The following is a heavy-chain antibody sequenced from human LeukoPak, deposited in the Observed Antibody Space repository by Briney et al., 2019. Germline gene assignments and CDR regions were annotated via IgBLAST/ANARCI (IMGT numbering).Heavy chain of an antibody. J-gene: IGHJ4*02. CDR2: ISNDENNK. CDR1: GFTFSSYA. Sequence: GGSLRLSCAASGFTFSSYAMHWVRQAPGKGLEWVAAISNDENNKYYADSVKGRFAISRDNSKNTLYLQMNSLRADDTAVYYCAKGKDCWGQGTLVTVSS. CDR3: AKGKDC. V-gene: IGHV3-30*09.